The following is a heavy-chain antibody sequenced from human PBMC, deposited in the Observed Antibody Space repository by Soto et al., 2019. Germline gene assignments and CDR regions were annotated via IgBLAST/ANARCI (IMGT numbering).Heavy chain of an antibody. D-gene: IGHD3-10*01. J-gene: IGHJ4*02. Sequence: QVQLVQSGAEVKKPGSSVKVSCKASGGTFSSYSISWVRQAPGQGLEWMGRIIPIIGITNYAQKFQGRVTITADKSTGTAYMELSSLRSEDTAVYYCARGYYYGSGSYLDYWGQGTLVTVSS. V-gene: IGHV1-69*02. CDR2: IIPIIGIT. CDR3: ARGYYYGSGSYLDY. CDR1: GGTFSSYS.